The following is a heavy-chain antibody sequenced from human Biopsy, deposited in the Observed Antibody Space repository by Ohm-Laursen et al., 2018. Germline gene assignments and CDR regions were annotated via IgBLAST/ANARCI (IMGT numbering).Heavy chain of an antibody. CDR2: ISASSSYI. J-gene: IGHJ5*01. CDR1: GVTLSGYG. D-gene: IGHD3-10*01. V-gene: IGHV3-21*06. Sequence: GSLRLSCAASGVTLSGYGMNWVRQAPGKGLAWVSSISASSSYIYYADSVKGRFTVSRDNTKNTLYLQMNGLRAADTAIYFCATELLPPGVGGPWLDSWGQGTPVTVSS. CDR3: ATELLPPGVGGPWLDS.